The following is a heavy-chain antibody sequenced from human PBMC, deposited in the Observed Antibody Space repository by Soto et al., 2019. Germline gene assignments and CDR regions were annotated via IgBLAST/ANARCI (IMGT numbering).Heavy chain of an antibody. CDR2: ISYDGSNK. V-gene: IGHV3-30-3*01. Sequence: GGSLRLSCAASGFTFSSYALHWVRQAPGKGLEWVAVISYDGSNKYYADSVKGRFTISRDNSKNTLYLQMDSLRPEDTAVYYCARFYGSGSYYKGDYWGQGILVTVSS. J-gene: IGHJ4*02. D-gene: IGHD3-10*01. CDR3: ARFYGSGSYYKGDY. CDR1: GFTFSSYA.